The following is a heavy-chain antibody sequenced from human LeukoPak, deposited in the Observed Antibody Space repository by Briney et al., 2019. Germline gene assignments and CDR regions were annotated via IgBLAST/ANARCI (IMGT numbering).Heavy chain of an antibody. CDR3: ARDFLRGSYGYGYYFDY. Sequence: GASVKVSCKASGYTFTGYYMHWVRQAPGQGLEWMGWINPNSGGTNYAQKFQGRVTMTRDTSISTAYMELSRLRSDGTAVYYCARDFLRGSYGYGYYFDYWGQGTLVTVSS. D-gene: IGHD5-18*01. CDR2: INPNSGGT. CDR1: GYTFTGYY. V-gene: IGHV1-2*02. J-gene: IGHJ4*02.